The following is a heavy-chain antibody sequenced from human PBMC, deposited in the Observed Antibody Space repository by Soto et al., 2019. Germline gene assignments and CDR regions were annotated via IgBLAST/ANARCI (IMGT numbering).Heavy chain of an antibody. CDR3: ARGGVPYAEAES. J-gene: IGHJ5*02. D-gene: IGHD4-17*01. Sequence: EVQLVESGGGLVQPGGSLRLSCDTSGFTFTSHWMTWVRQAPGKGLEWVANLNYDGSERYYLDSVRGRFTISRDNAKNSLYLHMNSLGAADTAVYYCARGGVPYAEAESWGQGTLVTVSS. CDR1: GFTFTSHW. CDR2: LNYDGSER. V-gene: IGHV3-7*01.